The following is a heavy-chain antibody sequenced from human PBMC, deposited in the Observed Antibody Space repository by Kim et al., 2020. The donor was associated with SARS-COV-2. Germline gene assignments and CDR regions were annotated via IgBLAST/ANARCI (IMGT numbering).Heavy chain of an antibody. J-gene: IGHJ6*02. D-gene: IGHD2-2*01. V-gene: IGHV4-34*01. Sequence: SETLSLTCAVYGGSFSGYYWSWIRQPPGKGLEWIGEINHSGSTNYNPSLKSRVTISVDTSKNQFSLKLSSVTAADTAVYYCARIESIVVVPAAIYYYYGMDVWGQGTTVTVSS. CDR2: INHSGST. CDR1: GGSFSGYY. CDR3: ARIESIVVVPAAIYYYYGMDV.